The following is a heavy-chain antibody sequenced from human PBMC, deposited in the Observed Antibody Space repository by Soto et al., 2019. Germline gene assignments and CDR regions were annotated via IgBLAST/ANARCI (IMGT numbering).Heavy chain of an antibody. J-gene: IGHJ4*02. Sequence: PGGSLRLSCAASGFTFSSYAMSWVRQAPGKGLEWVSGISGSGGSTYHADSLKGRFTISRDNSKNTLYLQMNSLRAEDTAIYYCAKSPYSSSWYYFDYWGQGILVTVSS. CDR2: ISGSGGST. D-gene: IGHD6-13*01. CDR3: AKSPYSSSWYYFDY. V-gene: IGHV3-23*01. CDR1: GFTFSSYA.